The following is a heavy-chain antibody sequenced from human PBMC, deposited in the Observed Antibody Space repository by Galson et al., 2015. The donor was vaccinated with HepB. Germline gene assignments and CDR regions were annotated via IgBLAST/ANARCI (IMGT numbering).Heavy chain of an antibody. CDR1: GGTFSSYA. CDR3: ARGGLGQRIPNWFDP. Sequence: SVKVSCKASGGTFSSYAISWVRQAPGQGLEWMGGIIPIFGTANYAQKFQGRVTITADESTSTAYMELSSLRSEDTAVYYCARGGLGQRIPNWFDPWGQGTLVTVSS. CDR2: IIPIFGTA. D-gene: IGHD6-25*01. V-gene: IGHV1-69*13. J-gene: IGHJ5*02.